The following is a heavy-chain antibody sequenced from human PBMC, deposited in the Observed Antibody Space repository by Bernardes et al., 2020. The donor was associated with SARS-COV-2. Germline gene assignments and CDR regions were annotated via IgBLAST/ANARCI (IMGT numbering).Heavy chain of an antibody. Sequence: GGSLRLSCAASGFIFSTYSMKWVRKAPGKGLEWVSSISNSGSTIFYADSVKGRFTISRDNAKNSVYLQMNSLRVEDTAVYYCARRYYGSGRPEAFDIWGQGTLVTVSS. CDR1: GFIFSTYS. CDR2: ISNSGSTI. V-gene: IGHV3-21*01. D-gene: IGHD3-10*01. J-gene: IGHJ3*02. CDR3: ARRYYGSGRPEAFDI.